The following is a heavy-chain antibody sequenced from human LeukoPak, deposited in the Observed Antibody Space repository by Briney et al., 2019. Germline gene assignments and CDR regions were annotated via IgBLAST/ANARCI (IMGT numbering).Heavy chain of an antibody. CDR3: AKAPGPVGAAGGWFDP. J-gene: IGHJ5*02. D-gene: IGHD6-13*01. CDR1: GFNFNNAW. V-gene: IGHV3-15*07. CDR2: IKTNADGGTA. Sequence: GGSLRLSCAASGFNFNNAWLDWVRQTPGQGLEWVGQIKTNADGGTADYAAPVKGRFTISRDNSKNSLYLQMNSLRVEDTAVYYCAKAPGPVGAAGGWFDPWGQGTLVTVSS.